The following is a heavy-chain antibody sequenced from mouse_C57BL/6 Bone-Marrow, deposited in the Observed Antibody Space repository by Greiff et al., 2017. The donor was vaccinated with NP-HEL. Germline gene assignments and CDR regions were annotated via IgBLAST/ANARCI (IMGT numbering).Heavy chain of an antibody. V-gene: IGHV1-69*01. J-gene: IGHJ3*01. D-gene: IGHD6-1*01. CDR3: AREDSAWFAY. Sequence: QVQLQQPGAELVMPGASVKLSCKASGYTFTSYWMHWVKQRPGQGLEWIGEIDPSDSYTNYNQKFKGKSTLTVDKSSSTAYMQLSSLTSEDSAVYYCAREDSAWFAYWGQGTRVTVSA. CDR2: IDPSDSYT. CDR1: GYTFTSYW.